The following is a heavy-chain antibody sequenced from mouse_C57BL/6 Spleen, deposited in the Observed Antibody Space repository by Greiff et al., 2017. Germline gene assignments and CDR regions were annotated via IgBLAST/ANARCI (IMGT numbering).Heavy chain of an antibody. V-gene: IGHV1-15*01. J-gene: IGHJ2*01. CDR1: GYTFTDYE. CDR2: IDPETGGT. Sequence: VQLQESGAELVRPGASVTLSCKASGYTFTDYEMHWVKQTPVHGLEWIGAIDPETGGTAYNQKFKGKAILTADKSSSTAYMELRSLTSEDSAVYYCTRSGERITTVVAPLFDYWGQGTTLTVSS. D-gene: IGHD1-1*01. CDR3: TRSGERITTVVAPLFDY.